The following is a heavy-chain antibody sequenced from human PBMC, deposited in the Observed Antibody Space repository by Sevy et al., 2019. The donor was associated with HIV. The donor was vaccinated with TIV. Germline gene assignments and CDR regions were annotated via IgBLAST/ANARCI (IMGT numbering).Heavy chain of an antibody. Sequence: GGSLRLSCAASGFTFSGYYMSWIRQAPGKGLEWLSYISGSGSTIYYADSVKGRFTISRDNAGNSLYLQMNSLRAEDTALYYCARGMSGSFDIWGQGTMVTVSS. D-gene: IGHD6-25*01. J-gene: IGHJ3*02. CDR1: GFTFSGYY. CDR3: ARGMSGSFDI. CDR2: ISGSGSTI. V-gene: IGHV3-11*01.